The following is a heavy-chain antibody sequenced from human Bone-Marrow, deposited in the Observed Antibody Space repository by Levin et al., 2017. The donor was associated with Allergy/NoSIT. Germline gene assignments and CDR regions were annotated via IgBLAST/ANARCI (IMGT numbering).Heavy chain of an antibody. D-gene: IGHD6-19*01. CDR1: GGSLSGYY. Sequence: SQTLSLTCAVSGGSLSGYYWTWIRQPPGKGLEWIGEINHSGNASYNPSLWSRVTMSVDTSQNQFSLNLFSVTAADPAVYYCARLAGYSRGWYLPYWGQGALVTVSS. CDR3: ARLAGYSRGWYLPY. CDR2: INHSGNA. J-gene: IGHJ4*02. V-gene: IGHV4-34*01.